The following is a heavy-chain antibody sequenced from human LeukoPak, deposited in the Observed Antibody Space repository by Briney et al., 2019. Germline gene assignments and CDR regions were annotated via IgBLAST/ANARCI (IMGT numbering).Heavy chain of an antibody. Sequence: GGSLRLSCAASGFTFSSYVMSWVRQAPGKGLEWVSGISGSGGSTYYADSVKGRFTISRDHSKNTLYLQMNSLRAEDTAVYYCAKGGGDGYNWGYYFDYWGQGTLVTVSS. V-gene: IGHV3-23*01. CDR2: ISGSGGST. D-gene: IGHD5-24*01. CDR1: GFTFSSYV. CDR3: AKGGGDGYNWGYYFDY. J-gene: IGHJ4*02.